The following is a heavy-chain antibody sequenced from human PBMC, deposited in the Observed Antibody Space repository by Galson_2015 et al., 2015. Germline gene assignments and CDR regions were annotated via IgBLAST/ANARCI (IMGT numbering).Heavy chain of an antibody. CDR1: GFTFSNYA. CDR3: AIDALGVYSESAHDRHDV. J-gene: IGHJ3*01. CDR2: IRGGGGRT. D-gene: IGHD3-22*01. V-gene: IGHV3-23*01. Sequence: SLRLSCAASGFTFSNYAMSWVRQAPGKGLEWVSAIRGGGGRTYYVDSVKGRFTISRDNYENTLYLQMTGLRADDTAVYYCAIDALGVYSESAHDRHDVWGQGTMVTV.